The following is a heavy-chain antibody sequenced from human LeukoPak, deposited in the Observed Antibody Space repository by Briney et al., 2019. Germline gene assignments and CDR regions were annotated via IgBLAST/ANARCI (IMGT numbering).Heavy chain of an antibody. D-gene: IGHD5-18*01. CDR1: GYTFSGYY. Sequence: ASVRVSCKASGYTFSGYYMHWVRQAPGQGLEWMGIINPSGVSTSYAQTSQGRVTMTRDTSTSTVYMELSSLRSEDTAVYYCARATLSEGYSYGSRDYWGQGTLVTVSS. V-gene: IGHV1-46*01. J-gene: IGHJ4*02. CDR3: ARATLSEGYSYGSRDY. CDR2: INPSGVST.